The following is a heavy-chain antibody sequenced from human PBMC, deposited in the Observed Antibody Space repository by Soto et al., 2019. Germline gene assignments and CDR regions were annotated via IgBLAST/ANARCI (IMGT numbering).Heavy chain of an antibody. D-gene: IGHD3-10*02. CDR1: DGSIGTYY. J-gene: IGHJ4*02. Sequence: SETLSLTCTVSDGSIGTYYWSWIRQPAGKGLEWVGRIYTNGSTSYSPSLKSRLTMSVDTSKKQLSLKLSSVTAADTAVYYCARDRTVDYVDYYFDYWGQGTRVTVSS. CDR3: ARDRTVDYVDYYFDY. CDR2: IYTNGST. V-gene: IGHV4-4*07.